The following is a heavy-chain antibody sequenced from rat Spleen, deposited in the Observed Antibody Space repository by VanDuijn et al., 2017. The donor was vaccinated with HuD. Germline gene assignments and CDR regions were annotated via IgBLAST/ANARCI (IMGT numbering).Heavy chain of an antibody. D-gene: IGHD1-11*01. CDR2: INFVGGGT. Sequence: EVQLVESGGGLVQPGRPLKLSCAASGLTFTDYNMAWVCQAPKKGLEWVATINFVGGGTYYRDSVKGRFTISRDDVKNTLYLQRDSLRSEETATYYCARQELRRLYWFAYWGQGTLVTVSS. V-gene: IGHV5-7*01. J-gene: IGHJ3*01. CDR1: GLTFTDYN. CDR3: ARQELRRLYWFAY.